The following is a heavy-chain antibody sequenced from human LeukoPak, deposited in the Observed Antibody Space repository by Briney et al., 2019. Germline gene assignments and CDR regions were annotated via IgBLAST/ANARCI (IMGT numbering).Heavy chain of an antibody. Sequence: PGGSLRLSCAASGFTFGSYSMNWVRQAPGKGLEWVSSISSSSSYIYYADSVKGRFTISRGNAKNSLYLQMNSLRAEDTAVYYCARDGGITMVRVYGMDVWGKGTTVTVSS. J-gene: IGHJ6*04. V-gene: IGHV3-21*01. CDR3: ARDGGITMVRVYGMDV. CDR2: ISSSSSYI. D-gene: IGHD3-10*01. CDR1: GFTFGSYS.